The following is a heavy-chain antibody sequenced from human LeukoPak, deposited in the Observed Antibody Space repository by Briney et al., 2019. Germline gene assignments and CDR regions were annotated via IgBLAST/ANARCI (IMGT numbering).Heavy chain of an antibody. CDR3: ARGWVRRPYYYYYGMDV. D-gene: IGHD1-1*01. Sequence: KPSETLSLTCAVYGGSFSGYYWSWIRQPPGKGLEWIGEINHSGSTNYNPSLKSRVTISVDTSKNQFSLKLSSVTAADTAVYYCARGWVRRPYYYYYGMDVWGQGTTVTVSS. CDR2: INHSGST. CDR1: GGSFSGYY. V-gene: IGHV4-34*01. J-gene: IGHJ6*02.